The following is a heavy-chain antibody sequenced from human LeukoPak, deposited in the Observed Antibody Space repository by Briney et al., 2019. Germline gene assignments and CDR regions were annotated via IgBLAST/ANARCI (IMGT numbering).Heavy chain of an antibody. CDR2: IYYSGST. J-gene: IGHJ3*02. CDR3: ARVQLWDSSGYYRADAFDI. V-gene: IGHV4-59*12. CDR1: GGSISSYY. D-gene: IGHD3-22*01. Sequence: SETLSLTCTVSGGSISSYYWSWIRQPPGKGLEWIGYIYYSGSTNYNPSLKSRVTISVDTSKNQLSLKLSSVTAADTAVYYCARVQLWDSSGYYRADAFDIWGQGTMVTVSS.